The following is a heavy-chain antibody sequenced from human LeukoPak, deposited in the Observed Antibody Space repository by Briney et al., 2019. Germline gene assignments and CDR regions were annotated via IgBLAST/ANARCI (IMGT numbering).Heavy chain of an antibody. J-gene: IGHJ4*02. CDR1: GYSLTSYW. V-gene: IGHV5-51*01. Sequence: GESLKISCKASGYSLTSYWIAWVRQMPGQGLEWMGVIYPRDPDAKYSPSFQGQVTISADKSINTAYLQWSSLKASDTAMYYCAKVGPSSSSDYWGQGTLVTVSS. CDR3: AKVGPSSSSDY. CDR2: IYPRDPDA. D-gene: IGHD6-13*01.